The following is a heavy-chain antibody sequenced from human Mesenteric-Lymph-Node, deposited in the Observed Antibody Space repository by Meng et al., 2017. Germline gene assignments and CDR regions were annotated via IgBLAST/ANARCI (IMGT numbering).Heavy chain of an antibody. CDR3: ASRLVGLRTYYFDN. D-gene: IGHD3-9*01. V-gene: IGHV4-4*02. J-gene: IGHJ4*02. CDR2: VYHSGSP. CDR1: GGSISSNVW. Sequence: QVLRQDAGPGLVKPSGTLSLTCAVSGGSISSNVWWSWVRRTPAKGLEWIGKVYHSGSPNYNPSLMSRVTISVDKSKNHFSLNVNSVTAADTAVYYCASRLVGLRTYYFDNWGQGTLVTVSS.